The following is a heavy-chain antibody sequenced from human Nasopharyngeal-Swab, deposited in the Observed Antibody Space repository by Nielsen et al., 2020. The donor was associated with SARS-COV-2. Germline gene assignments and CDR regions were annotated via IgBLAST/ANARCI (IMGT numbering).Heavy chain of an antibody. CDR3: ARVTAMAEGYYYGMDV. CDR1: GGTFSSYA. D-gene: IGHD5-18*01. V-gene: IGHV1-69*13. Sequence: SVKVSCKASGGTFSSYAISWVRQAPGQGLEWTGGIIPIFGTANYAQKFQGRVTITADESTSTAYMELSSLRSEDTAVYYCARVTAMAEGYYYGMDVWGQGTTVTVSS. CDR2: IIPIFGTA. J-gene: IGHJ6*02.